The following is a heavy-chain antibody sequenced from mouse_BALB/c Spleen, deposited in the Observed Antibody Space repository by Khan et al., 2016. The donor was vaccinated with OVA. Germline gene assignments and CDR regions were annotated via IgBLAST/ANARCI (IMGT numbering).Heavy chain of an antibody. CDR2: ISYSGST. Sequence: EVQLQESGPGLVKPSQSLSLTCTVTGYSITSGYGWNWIRQFPGNKLEWLGYISYSGSTNYNPSLKSRITITRDTSKNQFFLKLNSVTTEDTATYYCARTGRIKYWGQGTTLTVSS. CDR3: ARTGRIKY. D-gene: IGHD1-1*01. J-gene: IGHJ2*01. CDR1: GYSITSGYG. V-gene: IGHV3-2*02.